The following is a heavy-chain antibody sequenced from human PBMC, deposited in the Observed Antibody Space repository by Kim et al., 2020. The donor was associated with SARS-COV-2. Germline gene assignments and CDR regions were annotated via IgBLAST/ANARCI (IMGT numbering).Heavy chain of an antibody. CDR2: ISYDGSNK. D-gene: IGHD5-12*01. V-gene: IGHV3-30*04. CDR3: ARSGYGSGMDV. Sequence: GGSLRLSCAASGFTFSSYAMHWVRQAPGKGLEWVAVISYDGSNKYYADFVKGRFTISRDNSKNTLYLQMNSLRAEDTAVYYCARSGYGSGMDVWGQGTTVTVSS. CDR1: GFTFSSYA. J-gene: IGHJ6*02.